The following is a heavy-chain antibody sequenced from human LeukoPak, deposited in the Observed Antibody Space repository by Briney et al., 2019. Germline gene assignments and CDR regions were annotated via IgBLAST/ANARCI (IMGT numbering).Heavy chain of an antibody. D-gene: IGHD4-11*01. J-gene: IGHJ4*02. CDR1: GYTFTSYY. CDR2: INPSGGST. Sequence: ASVKVSCKASGYTFTSYYMHWVRQAPGQGLEWMEVINPSGGSTSYAQKFQGRVTMTRDTSTSTVYMELSSLRSEDTAVYYCARVLYSKGYFDYWGQGTLVTVSS. CDR3: ARVLYSKGYFDY. V-gene: IGHV1-46*01.